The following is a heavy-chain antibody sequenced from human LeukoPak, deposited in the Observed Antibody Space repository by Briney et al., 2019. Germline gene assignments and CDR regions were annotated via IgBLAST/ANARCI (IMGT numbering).Heavy chain of an antibody. V-gene: IGHV3-33*06. CDR1: GFTFSDYG. J-gene: IGHJ4*02. Sequence: GRSLRHSYGVSGFTFSDYGMHWVRQAPGKGLEWVAVIWYDGSNKYYADSVKGRFTISRDNSKNTLYLQMNSLRAEDTAVYYCAKALNGLVDYWGQGTLVTVSS. CDR3: AKALNGLVDY. CDR2: IWYDGSNK. D-gene: IGHD6-19*01.